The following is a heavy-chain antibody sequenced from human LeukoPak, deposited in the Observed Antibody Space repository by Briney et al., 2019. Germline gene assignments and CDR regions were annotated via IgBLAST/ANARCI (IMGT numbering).Heavy chain of an antibody. Sequence: GGSLRLSCAASGFTFSGSAMHWVRQSSGKGLEWVGRIRSKPNNYATAYAASVKGRFTISRDDSENTAYLQMNSLKTEDTAVYYCARAVYSGSYHVGESDYWGQGTLVTVSS. D-gene: IGHD1-26*01. CDR1: GFTFSGSA. CDR3: ARAVYSGSYHVGESDY. CDR2: IRSKPNNYAT. J-gene: IGHJ4*02. V-gene: IGHV3-73*01.